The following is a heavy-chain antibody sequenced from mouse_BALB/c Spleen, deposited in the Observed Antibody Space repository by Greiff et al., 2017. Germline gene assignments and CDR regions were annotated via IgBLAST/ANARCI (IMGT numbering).Heavy chain of an antibody. D-gene: IGHD2-1*01. V-gene: IGHV3-6*02. Sequence: EVQLQQSGPGLVKPSQSLSLTCSVTGYSITSGYYWNWIRQFPGNKLEWMGYISYDGSNNYNPSLKNRISITRDTSKNQLFLKLNSVTTEDTATYYCARGGNSFAYWGQGTLVTVSA. J-gene: IGHJ3*01. CDR3: ARGGNSFAY. CDR2: ISYDGSN. CDR1: GYSITSGYY.